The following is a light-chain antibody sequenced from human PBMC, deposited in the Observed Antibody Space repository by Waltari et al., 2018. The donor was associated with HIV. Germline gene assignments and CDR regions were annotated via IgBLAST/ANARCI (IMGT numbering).Light chain of an antibody. V-gene: IGKV3-15*01. Sequence: PGDRVTLSCRASETIHNNLAWYQQKPGQAPRLLIYGASTRATGLPARFSGSGSGTDFSLTISSLQSEDFAVYYCQHYDNWPPWTFGQGTTVESK. CDR3: QHYDNWPPWT. CDR1: ETIHNN. CDR2: GAS. J-gene: IGKJ1*01.